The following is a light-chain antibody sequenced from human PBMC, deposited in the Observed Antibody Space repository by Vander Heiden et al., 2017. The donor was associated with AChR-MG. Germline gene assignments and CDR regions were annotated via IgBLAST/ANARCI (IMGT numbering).Light chain of an antibody. V-gene: IGLV2-11*01. CDR3: CSYAGTYIGV. CDR1: SHDVGGYDH. CDR2: DVN. Sequence: QSALTQPRSVSGSPGQSVTISCTGTSHDVGGYDHVSWYQQHPGKAPKLMIYDVNKWPSGVPDRFSGSKSGNTASLTISGLQAEDEADYYCCSYAGTYIGVFGGGTKVTVL. J-gene: IGLJ3*02.